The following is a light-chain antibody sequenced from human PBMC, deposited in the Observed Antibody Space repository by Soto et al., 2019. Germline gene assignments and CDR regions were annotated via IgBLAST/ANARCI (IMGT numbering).Light chain of an antibody. CDR3: SSYTSSSTPVV. CDR1: SSDVGGYNY. J-gene: IGLJ2*01. V-gene: IGLV2-14*01. CDR2: EVS. Sequence: QSVLTQPASVSGSPGQSITISCTGTSSDVGGYNYVSWYQQHPGKASKLMIYEVSNRPSGVSNRFSGSKSGNTASLTISGLQAEDEADYYCSSYTSSSTPVVFGGGTKVTVL.